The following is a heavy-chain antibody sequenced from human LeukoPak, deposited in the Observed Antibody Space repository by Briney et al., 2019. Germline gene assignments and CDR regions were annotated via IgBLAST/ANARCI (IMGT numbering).Heavy chain of an antibody. CDR1: GGTFSSYA. CDR3: AREGLPEEQLVRNDMGY. Sequence: SVKVSCKASGGTFSSYAISWVRQAPGQGLEWMGRIIPILGIANYAQKFQGRVTITADKSTSTAYMELSSLRSEDTAVYYCAREGLPEEQLVRNDMGYWGQGTLVTVSS. CDR2: IIPILGIA. J-gene: IGHJ4*02. D-gene: IGHD6-6*01. V-gene: IGHV1-69*04.